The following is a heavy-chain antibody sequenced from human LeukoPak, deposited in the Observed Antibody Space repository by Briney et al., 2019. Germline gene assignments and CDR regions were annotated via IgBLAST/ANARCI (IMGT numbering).Heavy chain of an antibody. V-gene: IGHV4-34*01. J-gene: IGHJ1*01. D-gene: IGHD6-13*01. Sequence: PSETLSLTCAVYGGSFSGYYWSWIRQPPGKGLEWIGEINHSGSTNYNPSLKSRVTISVDTSKNQFSLKLSSVTAADTAVYYCARGGLPYSSSRGYFQHWGQGTLVTVSS. CDR3: ARGGLPYSSSRGYFQH. CDR2: INHSGST. CDR1: GGSFSGYY.